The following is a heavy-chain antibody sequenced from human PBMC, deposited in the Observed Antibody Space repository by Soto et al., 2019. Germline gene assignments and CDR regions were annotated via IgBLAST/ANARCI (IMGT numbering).Heavy chain of an antibody. J-gene: IGHJ6*02. CDR1: GFTVSSNY. CDR2: IYSGGST. V-gene: IGHV3-53*02. CDR3: ARDPPATRHGMDV. Sequence: EVQLVETGGGLIQPGGSLRLSCAASGFTVSSNYMSWVRQAPGKGLEWVSVIYSGGSTYYADSVRGRFTISRDNSKNTLYLQMKLLRAEDTAVYYCARDPPATRHGMDVWGQGTTVTVSS.